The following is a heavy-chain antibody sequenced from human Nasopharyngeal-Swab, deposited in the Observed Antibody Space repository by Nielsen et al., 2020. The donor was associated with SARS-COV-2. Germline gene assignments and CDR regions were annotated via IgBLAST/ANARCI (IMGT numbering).Heavy chain of an antibody. J-gene: IGHJ4*02. CDR3: ARDQASIAAMAY. Sequence: ASVKVSCKASGYTFTSYYMHWVRQSPGQGLEWMGIINPSGGSTSYAQKFQGRVTMTRDTSTSTVYMELSSLRSEDTAVYYCARDQASIAAMAYWGQGTLVTVSS. D-gene: IGHD6-13*01. V-gene: IGHV1-46*01. CDR1: GYTFTSYY. CDR2: INPSGGST.